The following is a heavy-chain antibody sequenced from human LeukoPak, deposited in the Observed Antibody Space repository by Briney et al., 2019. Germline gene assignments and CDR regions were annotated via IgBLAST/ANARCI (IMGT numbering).Heavy chain of an antibody. Sequence: ASVKVSCKASGYTFSGYYIHWVRQAPGQGLEWMGLIKPDSGDTNYAQNFRGRVTMTRDTSIATAYMELNRLTSDDTAVYYCVRDRPHNWFDPWGQGTLVTVSS. J-gene: IGHJ5*02. CDR2: IKPDSGDT. V-gene: IGHV1-2*02. CDR3: VRDRPHNWFDP. CDR1: GYTFSGYY.